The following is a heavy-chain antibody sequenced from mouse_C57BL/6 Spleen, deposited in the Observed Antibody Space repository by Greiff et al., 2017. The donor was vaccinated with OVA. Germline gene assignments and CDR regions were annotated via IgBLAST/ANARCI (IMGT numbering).Heavy chain of an antibody. Sequence: QVQLQQPGTDLVKPGASVKLSCTASGSTFTSYWMHWVKQRPGQGLEWIGNITPSTGGTTYNEKFKSKATLTVDKSSSTAYMQLSSLTSEYSAVYYCARSGGITTEEFAYWGQGTLVTVSA. J-gene: IGHJ3*01. CDR3: ARSGGITTEEFAY. CDR1: GSTFTSYW. CDR2: ITPSTGGT. D-gene: IGHD1-1*01. V-gene: IGHV1-53*01.